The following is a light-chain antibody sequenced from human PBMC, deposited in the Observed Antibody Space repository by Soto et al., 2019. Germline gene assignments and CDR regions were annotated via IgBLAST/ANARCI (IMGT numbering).Light chain of an antibody. V-gene: IGKV3-20*01. CDR1: QSVSSSY. CDR3: QQYGSSPFT. CDR2: GAS. Sequence: EIVLTQSPGTLSLSPGEMATLSCRASQSVSSSYLAWYQQKPGQAPRLLIYGASSRATCIPDRFSGSGSATDFTLTISRLETEDFAVYYFQQYGSSPFTFGHRTLLEIK. J-gene: IGKJ5*01.